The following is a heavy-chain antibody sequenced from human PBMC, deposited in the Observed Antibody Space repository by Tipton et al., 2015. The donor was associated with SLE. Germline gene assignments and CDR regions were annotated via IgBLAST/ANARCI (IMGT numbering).Heavy chain of an antibody. CDR3: ARLIAVAGKNY. CDR2: INHSGST. J-gene: IGHJ4*02. Sequence: TLSLTCAVYGGSFSGYYWSWIRQPPGKGLEWIGEINHSGSTNYNPSLKSLVTISEDTSKNQFSLKLSSVTAADTAVYYCARLIAVAGKNYWGQGTLVTVSS. V-gene: IGHV4-34*01. D-gene: IGHD6-19*01. CDR1: GGSFSGYY.